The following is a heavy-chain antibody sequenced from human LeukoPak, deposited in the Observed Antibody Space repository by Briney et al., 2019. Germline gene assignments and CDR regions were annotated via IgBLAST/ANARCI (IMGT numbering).Heavy chain of an antibody. CDR2: ISNDGNNK. CDR3: ARGQYCSGTSCYAYYYYYNMDV. CDR1: GFTFSSHA. J-gene: IGHJ6*02. V-gene: IGHV3-30*04. D-gene: IGHD2-2*01. Sequence: GRSLRLACAAYGFTFSSHAVHWVRQAPGKGLEWVAVISNDGNNKYYGDSVKGRFTISRDNSKNTLYLLMNSLRADDTAVYYCARGQYCSGTSCYAYYYYYNMDVWGQGTTVTVSS.